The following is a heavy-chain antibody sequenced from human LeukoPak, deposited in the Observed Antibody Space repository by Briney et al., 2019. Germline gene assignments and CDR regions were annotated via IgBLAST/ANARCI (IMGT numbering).Heavy chain of an antibody. D-gene: IGHD1-14*01. CDR2: IHHSGST. CDR1: GGSISRYY. CDR3: ARDAVSGTPAFDV. V-gene: IGHV4-59*01. Sequence: SETLSLTCTVSGGSISRYYWSWIRQPPGKGLEGIGYIHHSGSTNYKPSLKSRVTISVDTSKNQFSLKLTSVTAADTAVYYCARDAVSGTPAFDVWGQGTMVTVSS. J-gene: IGHJ3*01.